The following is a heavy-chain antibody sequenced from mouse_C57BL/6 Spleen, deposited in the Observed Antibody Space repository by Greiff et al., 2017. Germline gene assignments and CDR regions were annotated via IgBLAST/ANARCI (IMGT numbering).Heavy chain of an antibody. V-gene: IGHV5-4*03. J-gene: IGHJ4*01. CDR2: ISDGGSYT. Sequence: EVKLMESGGGLVKPGGSLKLSCAASGFTFSSYAMSWVRQTPEKRLEWVATISDGGSYTYYPDNVKGRFTISRDNAKNNLYLQMSHLKSEDTAMXYCARGLPGAMDYWGQGTSVTVSS. CDR3: ARGLPGAMDY. CDR1: GFTFSSYA. D-gene: IGHD6-1*01.